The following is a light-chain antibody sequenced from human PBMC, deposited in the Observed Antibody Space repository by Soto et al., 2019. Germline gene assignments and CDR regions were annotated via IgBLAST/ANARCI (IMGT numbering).Light chain of an antibody. CDR1: QGISNY. Sequence: DIQMTQSPSSLSASVRDRVTITYRASQGISNYLAWYQQKPGKVPKLLIYAGSTLQSGVPSRFSGSGSGTDFTLTISSLQPEDVATYYCQNYDSAPWTFGQGTKVEIK. J-gene: IGKJ1*01. V-gene: IGKV1-27*01. CDR3: QNYDSAPWT. CDR2: AGS.